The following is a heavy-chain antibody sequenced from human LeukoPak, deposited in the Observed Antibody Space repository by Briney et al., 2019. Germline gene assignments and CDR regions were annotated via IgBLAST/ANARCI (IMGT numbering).Heavy chain of an antibody. CDR2: INQDGSET. CDR1: GFTFSTYW. CDR3: ARGHWFFGL. J-gene: IGHJ2*01. Sequence: GGSLRLSCAASGFTFSTYWMTWVRQAPGKGLEWVAYINQDGSETSYLGSVKGRFTISRDNAKDSLHLQMNSLRIEDTAVYYCARGHWFFGLWGRGTLVTVSS. V-gene: IGHV3-7*01.